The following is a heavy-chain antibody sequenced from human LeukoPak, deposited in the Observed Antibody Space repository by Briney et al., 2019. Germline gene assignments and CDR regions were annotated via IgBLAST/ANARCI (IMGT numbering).Heavy chain of an antibody. Sequence: GGSLRLSCAPSGFTFSSYGMHWVRQAPGKGLLGVAVTSYDGSNHYYADSVKGRFTISRDNSKNSLYLQMNSLRAEDTAVYYCAKTPTPIVVVIPPEFDPWGQGTLVTVSS. CDR2: TSYDGSNH. D-gene: IGHD3-22*01. J-gene: IGHJ5*02. CDR1: GFTFSSYG. V-gene: IGHV3-30*18. CDR3: AKTPTPIVVVIPPEFDP.